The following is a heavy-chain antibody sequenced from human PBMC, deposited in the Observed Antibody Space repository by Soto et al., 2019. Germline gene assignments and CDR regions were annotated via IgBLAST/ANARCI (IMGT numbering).Heavy chain of an antibody. CDR3: AAGLYCSGGSCYGGINYYYYYGMDV. Sequence: SVKVSCKASGFTFTSSAVQWVRQARGQRLGWIGWIVVGSGNTNYAQKFQERVTITRDMSTSTAYMELSSLRSEDTAVYYCAAGLYCSGGSCYGGINYYYYYGMDVWGQGTTVTAP. CDR1: GFTFTSSA. V-gene: IGHV1-58*01. D-gene: IGHD2-15*01. J-gene: IGHJ6*02. CDR2: IVVGSGNT.